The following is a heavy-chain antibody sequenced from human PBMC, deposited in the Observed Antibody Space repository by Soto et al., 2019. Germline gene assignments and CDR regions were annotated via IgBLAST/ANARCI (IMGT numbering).Heavy chain of an antibody. V-gene: IGHV5-51*01. J-gene: IGHJ6*02. Sequence: GESLKISCKASGYSFTSYWIGWLRQMPGKGLEWMGIIYPGDSDTRYSPSLQGQVTISADKSISTAYLQWSSLKASDTAMYYCAAYSGSFYYGMDVWGQGTTVTVSS. CDR1: GYSFTSYW. CDR2: IYPGDSDT. CDR3: AAYSGSFYYGMDV. D-gene: IGHD1-26*01.